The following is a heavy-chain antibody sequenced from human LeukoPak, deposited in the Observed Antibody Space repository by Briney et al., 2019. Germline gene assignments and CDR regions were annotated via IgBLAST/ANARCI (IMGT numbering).Heavy chain of an antibody. Sequence: GGSLRLSCAASGFTFNSFTMHWVRQAPGKGLEWVAVISYGGSNKYYADSVKGRFTISRDNSKNTLYVQMNSLRTEDTAVYYCARERDSSWYFDYWGQGTLVTVSS. J-gene: IGHJ4*02. CDR2: ISYGGSNK. V-gene: IGHV3-30-3*01. D-gene: IGHD6-13*01. CDR1: GFTFNSFT. CDR3: ARERDSSWYFDY.